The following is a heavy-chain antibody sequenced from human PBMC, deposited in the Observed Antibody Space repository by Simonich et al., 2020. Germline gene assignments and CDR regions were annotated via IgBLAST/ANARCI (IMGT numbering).Heavy chain of an antibody. CDR2: INPNSGGT. J-gene: IGHJ6*03. D-gene: IGHD7-27*01. CDR1: GYTFTGYY. CDR3: ARGALTGDYYYMDV. V-gene: IGHV1-2*02. Sequence: QVQLVQSGAEVKKPGASVKVSCKASGYTFTGYYMHWVRQAPGQGLEWRGWINPNSGGTKHAQKFQGRVTMTRDTSISTAYMELSRLRSDDTAVYYCARGALTGDYYYMDVWGKGTTVTVSS.